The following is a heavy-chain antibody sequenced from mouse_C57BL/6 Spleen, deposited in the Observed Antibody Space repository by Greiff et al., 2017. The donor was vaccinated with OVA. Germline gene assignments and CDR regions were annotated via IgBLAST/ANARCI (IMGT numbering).Heavy chain of an antibody. J-gene: IGHJ1*03. V-gene: IGHV1-64*01. CDR3: ARGDYYGPCGYFDV. D-gene: IGHD1-1*01. CDR2: IHPNSGST. Sequence: QVQLQQPGAELVKPGASVKLSCKASGYTFTSYWMHWVKQRPGQGLEWIGMIHPNSGSTNYNEKFKSKATLTVDKSSSTAYMQRSSLTSEDSAVYYWARGDYYGPCGYFDVWGTGTTVTVSS. CDR1: GYTFTSYW.